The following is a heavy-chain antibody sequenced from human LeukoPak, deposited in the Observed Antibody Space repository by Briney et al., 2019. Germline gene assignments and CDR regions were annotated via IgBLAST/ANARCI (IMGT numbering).Heavy chain of an antibody. J-gene: IGHJ4*02. Sequence: PGGSLRLSCAASGFSFSSYGMHWVRQAPGKGLEWVAFRSNKYYADSVKGRFTISRDNSKNTLYLEMNSLIPEDTALYYCAKPQEADLWVPDYWGQGTLVTVSS. V-gene: IGHV3-30*02. D-gene: IGHD3-3*01. CDR1: GFSFSSYG. CDR2: RSNK. CDR3: AKPQEADLWVPDY.